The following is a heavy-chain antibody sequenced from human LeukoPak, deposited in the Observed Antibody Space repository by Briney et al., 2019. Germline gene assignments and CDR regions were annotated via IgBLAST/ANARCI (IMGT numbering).Heavy chain of an antibody. D-gene: IGHD3-10*01. CDR3: ARDPPIGGADVFDI. J-gene: IGHJ3*02. CDR2: INPNSGGT. V-gene: IGHV1-2*02. Sequence: ASVKVSCKAAGYTFTGYYMHWVRQAPGQGLEWLGWINPNSGGTNYAQKFQGRVTMTRDTSISTAYMELSRLTSDDTAVYYCARDPPIGGADVFDIWGQGTMVTVSS. CDR1: GYTFTGYY.